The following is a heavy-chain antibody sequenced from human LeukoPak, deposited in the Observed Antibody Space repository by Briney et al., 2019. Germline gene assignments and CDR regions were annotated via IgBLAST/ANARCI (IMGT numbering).Heavy chain of an antibody. CDR2: ISGSGGST. Sequence: PGGSLRLSCAASGFTFSSYAMSWVRQAPGKGLEWVSAISGSGGSTYYADSVKGQFTISRDNSKNTLYLQMNSLRAEDTAVYYCAKGGYQAILEWLADYMDVWGKGTTVTVSS. J-gene: IGHJ6*03. D-gene: IGHD3-3*01. CDR1: GFTFSSYA. V-gene: IGHV3-23*01. CDR3: AKGGYQAILEWLADYMDV.